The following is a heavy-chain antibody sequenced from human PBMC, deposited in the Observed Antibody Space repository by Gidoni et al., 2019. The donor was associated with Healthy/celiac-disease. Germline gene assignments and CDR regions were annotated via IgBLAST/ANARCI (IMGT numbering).Heavy chain of an antibody. CDR1: GFTFSSYG. J-gene: IGHJ4*02. Sequence: ALRLSCAASGFTFSSYGMHWVRQAPGKGLEWVAVIWYDGSNKYYADSVKGRFTISRDNSKNTLYLQMNSLRAEDTAVYDCARDEGGVTMVRGPLDYWGQGTLVTVSS. CDR2: IWYDGSNK. D-gene: IGHD3-10*01. V-gene: IGHV3-33*01. CDR3: ARDEGGVTMVRGPLDY.